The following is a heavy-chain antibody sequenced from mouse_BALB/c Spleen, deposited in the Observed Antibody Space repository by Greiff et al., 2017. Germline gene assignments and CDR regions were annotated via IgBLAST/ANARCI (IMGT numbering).Heavy chain of an antibody. Sequence: EVKLVESGGGLVKPGGSLKLSCAASGFTFSSYTMSWVRQTPEKRLEWVATISSGGSYTYYPDSVKGRFTISRDNAKNTLYLQMSSLKSEDTAMYYCTRDCSRRYYFDYWGQGTTLTVSS. J-gene: IGHJ2*01. V-gene: IGHV5-6-4*01. CDR3: TRDCSRRYYFDY. CDR2: ISSGGSYT. CDR1: GFTFSSYT.